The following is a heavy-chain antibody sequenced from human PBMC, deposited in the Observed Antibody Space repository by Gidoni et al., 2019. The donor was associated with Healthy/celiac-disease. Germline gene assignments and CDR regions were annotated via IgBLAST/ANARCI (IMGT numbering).Heavy chain of an antibody. V-gene: IGHV3-30-3*01. Sequence: QVQLVESGGGVVQPGRSLRLSCAASGFTFSRYAMHWVRQAPGKGREWVAVISYDGSNKYYADSVKGRFTISRDNSKNTLYLQMNSLRAEDTAVYYCARDGSSSWYGSLDYWGQGTLVTVSS. J-gene: IGHJ4*02. D-gene: IGHD6-13*01. CDR3: ARDGSSSWYGSLDY. CDR1: GFTFSRYA. CDR2: ISYDGSNK.